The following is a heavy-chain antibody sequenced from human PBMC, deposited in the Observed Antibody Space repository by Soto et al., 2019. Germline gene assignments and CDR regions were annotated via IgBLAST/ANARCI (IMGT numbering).Heavy chain of an antibody. Sequence: QVQLVESGGGVVQPGRSLRLSCAASGFTFSSYAMHWVRQAPGKGLEWVAVISYDGSNKYYADSVKGRFTISRDNSKNTLYLQMNSLRAEDTAVYYCARDEGGNYWGQGTLVTVSS. CDR3: ARDEGGNY. CDR2: ISYDGSNK. V-gene: IGHV3-30-3*01. CDR1: GFTFSSYA. J-gene: IGHJ4*02.